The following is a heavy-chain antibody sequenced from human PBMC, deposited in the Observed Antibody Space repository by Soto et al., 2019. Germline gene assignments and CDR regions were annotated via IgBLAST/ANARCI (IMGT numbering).Heavy chain of an antibody. CDR3: ARGRGYCSSSSCSALGGMDV. Sequence: QVQLQQWGAGLLKPSETLSLTCAVYGGSFSGYYWIWIRQPPGKGLEWIGEINHSESTNYNPSLKIRVTIAVDTSKDQFALRRTSVTAADTAFYYCARGRGYCSSSSCSALGGMDVWGQGTTVTVSS. V-gene: IGHV4-34*01. J-gene: IGHJ6*02. CDR2: INHSEST. CDR1: GGSFSGYY. D-gene: IGHD2-2*01.